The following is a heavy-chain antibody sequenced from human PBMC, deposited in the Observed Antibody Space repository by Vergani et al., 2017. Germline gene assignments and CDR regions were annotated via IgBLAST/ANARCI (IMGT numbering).Heavy chain of an antibody. CDR2: VSFRGDT. CDR1: GASVNSYY. J-gene: IGHJ4*02. Sequence: QVKLQESGPGLVKPSETLSLTCTVSGASVNSYYWSWIRQPPGKGLEWMGYVSFRGDTLYDPSVKGRMTISLNTSSNQFSLYLTSVTAADTAVYYCARSRIYDGAGSPDDWGQGTLVTVSS. D-gene: IGHD3-10*01. V-gene: IGHV4-59*02. CDR3: ARSRIYDGAGSPDD.